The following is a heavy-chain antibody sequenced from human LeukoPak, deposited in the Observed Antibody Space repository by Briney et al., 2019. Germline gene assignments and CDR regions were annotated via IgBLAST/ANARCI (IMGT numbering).Heavy chain of an antibody. D-gene: IGHD3-10*01. Sequence: SETLSLTCAVYGGSFSGYYWSWIRQPPGKGLEWIGEINHSGSTNYNPSLKSRVTISVDTSKNQFSLKLSSVTAADTAAYYCARGLVGSGSTLFDYWGQGTLVTVSS. V-gene: IGHV4-34*01. J-gene: IGHJ4*02. CDR3: ARGLVGSGSTLFDY. CDR1: GGSFSGYY. CDR2: INHSGST.